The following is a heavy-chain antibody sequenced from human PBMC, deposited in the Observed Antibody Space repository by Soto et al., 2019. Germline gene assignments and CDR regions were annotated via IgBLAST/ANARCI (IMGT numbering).Heavy chain of an antibody. Sequence: GGSLRLSCTASGFTFSTCAMSWVRQTPGMGLQWVSAISDNGGFTYYADSVRGRFTVSRDNSKNALYLQLDSLGAEDTAVYYCAKDKPAAGSQWLVPIWGRGTLVTVSS. CDR2: ISDNGGFT. CDR1: GFTFSTCA. D-gene: IGHD6-19*01. CDR3: AKDKPAAGSQWLVPI. J-gene: IGHJ4*02. V-gene: IGHV3-23*01.